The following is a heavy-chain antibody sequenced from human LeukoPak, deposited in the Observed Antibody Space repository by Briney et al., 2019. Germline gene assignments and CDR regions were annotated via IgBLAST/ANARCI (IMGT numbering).Heavy chain of an antibody. CDR3: ARVRFYGSGSFYNGFLLFDL. J-gene: IGHJ4*02. CDR2: IIPILGIV. D-gene: IGHD3-10*01. CDR1: GGTFSSFS. Sequence: SVTLTCKASGGTFSSFSFSWVRQAPGHGLEWMGRIIPILGIVNYAQKFQGRLTITADKSTTTLYMELSSLRSEDTAVFYCARVRFYGSGSFYNGFLLFDLWGLGTLVTVSS. V-gene: IGHV1-69*04.